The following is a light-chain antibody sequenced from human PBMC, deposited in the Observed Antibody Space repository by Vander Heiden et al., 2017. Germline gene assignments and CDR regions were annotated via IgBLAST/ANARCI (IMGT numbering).Light chain of an antibody. CDR2: AAS. J-gene: IGKJ1*01. CDR1: QSISSY. V-gene: IGKV1-39*01. CDR3: QQSYSNPPT. Sequence: DIQMTQSPSSLSASVGDRVTITCRASQSISSYLNWYQQKPGKAPKLLIYAASSLQSGVPSRFSGSGSGTEFTLTISSLQPEDFATYYWQQSYSNPPTYGQGTKVEIK.